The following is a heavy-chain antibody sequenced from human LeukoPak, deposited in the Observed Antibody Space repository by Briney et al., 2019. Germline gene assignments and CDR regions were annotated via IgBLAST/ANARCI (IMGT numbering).Heavy chain of an antibody. CDR1: GFTFSSYA. J-gene: IGHJ4*02. D-gene: IGHD5-12*01. V-gene: IGHV3-23*01. CDR2: ISTNVGGT. Sequence: PGGSLRLSCAASGFTFSSYAMSWVRQAPGKGLEWVSTISTNVGGTYYADSVKGRFTISRDNSKNTLYLQMNSLRAEGTAVYYCARGPSGYHNTGGQGTLVTVSS. CDR3: ARGPSGYHNT.